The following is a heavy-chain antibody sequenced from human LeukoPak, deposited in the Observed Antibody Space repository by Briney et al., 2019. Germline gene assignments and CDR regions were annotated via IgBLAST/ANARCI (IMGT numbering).Heavy chain of an antibody. Sequence: GGSLRLSCAASGFTFDDYAMHWVRQAPGKGLEWVSGISWNSGSIGYADSVKGRFTISRDNAKSSLYLQMNSLRAEDTALYYCAKDLYSGYDPGYYFDYWGQGTLVTVSS. V-gene: IGHV3-9*01. CDR3: AKDLYSGYDPGYYFDY. J-gene: IGHJ4*02. CDR1: GFTFDDYA. D-gene: IGHD5-12*01. CDR2: ISWNSGSI.